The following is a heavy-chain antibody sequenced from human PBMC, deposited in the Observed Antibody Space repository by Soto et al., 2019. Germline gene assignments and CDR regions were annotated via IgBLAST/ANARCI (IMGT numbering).Heavy chain of an antibody. V-gene: IGHV4-61*08. CDR3: ARVIVGDIAAVGNWFDP. J-gene: IGHJ5*02. CDR1: GGSVSSAGYY. Sequence: SETLSLTCSVSGGSVSSAGYYWSWIRQPPGRGLEWIGVIYYTGSTNYNPSLNSRVTISVDTSKNQFSLKLSSVTAADTAVYYCARVIVGDIAAVGNWFDPWGQGTLVTVSS. D-gene: IGHD6-13*01. CDR2: IYYTGST.